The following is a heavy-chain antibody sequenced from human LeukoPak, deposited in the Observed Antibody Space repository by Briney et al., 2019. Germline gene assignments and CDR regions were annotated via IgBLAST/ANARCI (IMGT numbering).Heavy chain of an antibody. D-gene: IGHD4-17*01. CDR2: IYYSGST. CDR1: GGSISSYY. V-gene: IGHV4-59*01. Sequence: SETLSLTCTDSGGSISSYYWSWIRQPPGKGLEWIGRIYYSGSTNYNPSLKSRVTISVDTSKNQFSLKLSSVTAADTAVYYCARSPENDSGDHDAFDIWGQGTMVTVSS. CDR3: ARSPENDSGDHDAFDI. J-gene: IGHJ3*02.